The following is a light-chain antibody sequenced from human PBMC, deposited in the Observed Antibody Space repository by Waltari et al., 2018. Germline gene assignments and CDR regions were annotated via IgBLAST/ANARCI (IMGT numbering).Light chain of an antibody. CDR1: NSPVGTSTY. J-gene: IGLJ2*01. V-gene: IGLV2-8*01. Sequence: QSALTQPPSATGSPGQSVTISCTGTNSPVGTSTYVSWYQHRAGKAPKLIIFDVNKRPSGVPDRFSGSRSDNTASLTVSGLQAEDEADYYCSSYAGNNISLFGGGTKLTVL. CDR2: DVN. CDR3: SSYAGNNISL.